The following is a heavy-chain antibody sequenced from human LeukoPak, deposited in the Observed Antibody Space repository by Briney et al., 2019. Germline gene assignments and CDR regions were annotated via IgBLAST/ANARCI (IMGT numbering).Heavy chain of an antibody. CDR3: ARGERPSNYDFWSGYYKPGFDY. Sequence: SVKVSCKASGGTFSSYAISWVRQAPGQGLEWMGGIIPIFGTANYAQKYQGRVTITADESTSTAYMELRSLRFEDTAVYYCARGERPSNYDFWSGYYKPGFDYWGQGTLVTVSS. V-gene: IGHV1-69*01. D-gene: IGHD3-3*01. J-gene: IGHJ4*02. CDR1: GGTFSSYA. CDR2: IIPIFGTA.